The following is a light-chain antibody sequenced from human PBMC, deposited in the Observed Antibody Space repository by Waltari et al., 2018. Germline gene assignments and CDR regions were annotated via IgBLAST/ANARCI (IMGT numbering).Light chain of an antibody. V-gene: IGKV1-39*01. J-gene: IGKJ1*01. CDR2: AAS. CDR3: QQSYTSPRT. CDR1: KTISNY. Sequence: IQVTQSPSSLSASVGDRVTITCRASKTISNYLNWYQQKPGKVPKLLIFAASSLQSGVPSRFSVSVSGTDFTLTISILESEDFATYYCQQSYTSPRTFGQGTKVEI.